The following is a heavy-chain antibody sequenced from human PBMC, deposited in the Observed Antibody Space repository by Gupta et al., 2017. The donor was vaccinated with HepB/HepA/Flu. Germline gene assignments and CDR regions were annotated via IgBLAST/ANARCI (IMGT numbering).Heavy chain of an antibody. J-gene: IGHJ4*02. D-gene: IGHD2-15*01. V-gene: IGHV3-48*03. Sequence: GLEWISYITSTGTAIYYADSVKGRFTISRDNARNSLYLQMTSLRDEDTATYYCVKERRYCSDIRCSPYYFDYWGQGTPVTVSS. CDR2: ITSTGTAI. CDR3: VKERRYCSDIRCSPYYFDY.